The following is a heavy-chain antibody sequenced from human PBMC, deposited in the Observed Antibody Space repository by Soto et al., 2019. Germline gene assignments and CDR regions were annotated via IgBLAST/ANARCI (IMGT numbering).Heavy chain of an antibody. CDR1: GFTFGSYA. Sequence: GGSLRLSCAASGFTFGSYAMHWVRQAPGKGLEWVAVISYDGSNKYYADSVKGRFTISRDNSKNTLYLQMNSLRAEDTAVYYCARELWGPVIAAARPFDYWGQGTLVTVSS. J-gene: IGHJ4*02. CDR2: ISYDGSNK. D-gene: IGHD6-13*01. CDR3: ARELWGPVIAAARPFDY. V-gene: IGHV3-30-3*01.